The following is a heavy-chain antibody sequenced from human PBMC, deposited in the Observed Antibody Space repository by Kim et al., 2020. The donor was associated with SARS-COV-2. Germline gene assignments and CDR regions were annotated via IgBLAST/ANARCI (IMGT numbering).Heavy chain of an antibody. V-gene: IGHV4-61*01. D-gene: IGHD1-26*01. Sequence: SETLSLTCTVSGGSVSSGSYYWSWIRQPPGKGLEWIGYIYYSGSTNYNPSLKSRVTISVDTSKNQFSLKLSSVTAADTAVYYCARGGGSYDLDIWGQGTMVTVSS. CDR2: IYYSGST. CDR1: GGSVSSGSYY. CDR3: ARGGGSYDLDI. J-gene: IGHJ3*02.